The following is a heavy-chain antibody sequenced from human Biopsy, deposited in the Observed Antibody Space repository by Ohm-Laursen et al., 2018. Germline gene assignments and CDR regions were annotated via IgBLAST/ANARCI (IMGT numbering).Heavy chain of an antibody. D-gene: IGHD5-12*01. CDR2: INHSGRT. Sequence: SETLSLTCAVYGESFNGYYWSWIRQTPGKGLEWIGEINHSGRTNYNPSLKSRVTISVDTSKNQFSLRLTSVTAADTAIYYCARGSGYFKLDVWGQGTTVTVSS. CDR1: GESFNGYY. CDR3: ARGSGYFKLDV. J-gene: IGHJ6*02. V-gene: IGHV4-34*01.